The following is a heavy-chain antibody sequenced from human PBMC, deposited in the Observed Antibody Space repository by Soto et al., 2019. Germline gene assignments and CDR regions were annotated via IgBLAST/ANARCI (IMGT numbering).Heavy chain of an antibody. CDR3: AHRKTTITVATYFDL. Sequence: QITLKESSPTLVKPTQTLTLTCTFSGFSVTNSGEGVGWIRQPPGKALEWLATLYWDGDKRYSPSLRKRASVSTDTSKSQVVLTMTDMGPEDTGTYFCAHRKTTITVATYFDLWGQGTLVTVS. CDR1: GFSVTNSGEG. CDR2: LYWDGDK. V-gene: IGHV2-5*02. D-gene: IGHD6-19*01. J-gene: IGHJ4*02.